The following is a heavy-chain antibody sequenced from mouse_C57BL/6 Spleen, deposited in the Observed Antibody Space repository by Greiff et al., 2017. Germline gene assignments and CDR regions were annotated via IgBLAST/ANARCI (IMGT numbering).Heavy chain of an antibody. V-gene: IGHV1-19*01. CDR2: INPYNGGT. CDR3: ANYGFYAMDY. Sequence: EVQLQQSGPVLVKPGASVKMSCKASGYTFTDYYMNWVKQSHGKSLEWIGVINPYNGGTSYNQKFKGKATLTVDKSSSTAYMELNSLTSEDSAVYYCANYGFYAMDYWGQATSVTVSS. CDR1: GYTFTDYY. J-gene: IGHJ4*01. D-gene: IGHD1-1*01.